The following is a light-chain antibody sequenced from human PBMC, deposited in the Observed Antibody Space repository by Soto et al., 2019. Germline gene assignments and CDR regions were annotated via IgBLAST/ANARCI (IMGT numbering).Light chain of an antibody. Sequence: QSALTQPPSASGSPGQSVAISCTGTSSDVGGYNYVSWYQQHPGKAPKLMIYGVNKRPSGVPDRFSGSKSGNTASLTVSGLQAEDEADYYCSSYAGSSNVFGTGTKLTVL. V-gene: IGLV2-8*01. J-gene: IGLJ1*01. CDR2: GVN. CDR3: SSYAGSSNV. CDR1: SSDVGGYNY.